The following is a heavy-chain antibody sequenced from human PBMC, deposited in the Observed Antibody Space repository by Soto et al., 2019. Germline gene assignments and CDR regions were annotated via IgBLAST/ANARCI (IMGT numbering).Heavy chain of an antibody. D-gene: IGHD6-13*01. Sequence: GGSLRLSCAASGFTFSSYAMSWVRQAPGKGLEWVSAISGSGGSTYYADSVKGRFTISRDNSKNTLYLQMNSLRAEDTAVYYCAKDRWGQQLVLYYYYGMDVWGHGTTVTVSS. CDR2: ISGSGGST. V-gene: IGHV3-23*01. J-gene: IGHJ6*02. CDR3: AKDRWGQQLVLYYYYGMDV. CDR1: GFTFSSYA.